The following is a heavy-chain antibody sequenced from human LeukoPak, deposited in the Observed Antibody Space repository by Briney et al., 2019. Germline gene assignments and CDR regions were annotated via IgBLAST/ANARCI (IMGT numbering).Heavy chain of an antibody. CDR3: ARKAASNWYFDL. V-gene: IGHV4-4*07. Sequence: SETLSLTCAVSGVSISSYYWTWIRQPAGKGLEWIGLIYTSGTTNYNPSVKSRVTMSLDTSKNQFSLKLNSVSAADTAVYYCARKAASNWYFDLWGRGTLVTVSS. CDR1: GVSISSYY. CDR2: IYTSGTT. D-gene: IGHD6-13*01. J-gene: IGHJ2*01.